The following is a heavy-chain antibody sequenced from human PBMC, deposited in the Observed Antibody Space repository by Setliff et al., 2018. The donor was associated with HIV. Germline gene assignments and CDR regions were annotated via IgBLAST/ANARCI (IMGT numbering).Heavy chain of an antibody. V-gene: IGHV4-34*01. CDR1: GGSFSGYN. CDR3: ARGATLLPGYSDRWEYFYMDV. Sequence: PSETLSLTCAVYGGSFSGYNWNWIRQPPGKGLEWIGEINHSGSTHYNPPLKSRATISVDTSKNQFSLRLNSVTAADTAVYYCARGATLLPGYSDRWEYFYMDVWGKGTTVTVSS. J-gene: IGHJ6*03. CDR2: INHSGST. D-gene: IGHD5-12*01.